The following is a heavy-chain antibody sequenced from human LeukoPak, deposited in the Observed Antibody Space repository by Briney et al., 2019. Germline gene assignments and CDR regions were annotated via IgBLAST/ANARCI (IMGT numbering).Heavy chain of an antibody. D-gene: IGHD3-22*01. Sequence: SETLSLTCTVSGGSISSSSYYWGWIRQPPGKGLDWIWSIYYSGSTYYNPSLKSRVTISVDTSKNQFSLKLSSVTAADTAVYYYASRKDSSGYSQYFDYWGQGTLVTVSS. V-gene: IGHV4-39*01. J-gene: IGHJ4*02. CDR2: IYYSGST. CDR1: GGSISSSSYY. CDR3: ASRKDSSGYSQYFDY.